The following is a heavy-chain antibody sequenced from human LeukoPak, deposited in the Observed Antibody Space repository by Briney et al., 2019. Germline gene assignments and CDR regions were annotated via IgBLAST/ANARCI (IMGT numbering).Heavy chain of an antibody. Sequence: PSETLFLTCTVSGGSISGYYWSWIRQSPGKGLEWIAYIYNSGSTNYNPSLQSRVTISVDTSKNQFSLNLSSVTAADTAVYYCARYGSGTYPRFDYWGQGTLVTVSS. CDR2: IYNSGST. CDR1: GGSISGYY. CDR3: ARYGSGTYPRFDY. J-gene: IGHJ4*02. V-gene: IGHV4-59*08. D-gene: IGHD3-10*01.